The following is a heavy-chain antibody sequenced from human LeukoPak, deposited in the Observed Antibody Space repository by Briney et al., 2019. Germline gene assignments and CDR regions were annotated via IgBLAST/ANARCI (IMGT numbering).Heavy chain of an antibody. D-gene: IGHD3-22*01. V-gene: IGHV4-30-2*01. Sequence: SETLSLTCTVSGGSISSGGYYWSWVRQPPGKGLEWIGYIYHSGSTYYNPSLKSRATISVDRSKNQFSLKLSSVTAADTAVYYCARGGGLYYYDSSGPLQHWGQGTLVTVSS. CDR2: IYHSGST. J-gene: IGHJ1*01. CDR1: GGSISSGGYY. CDR3: ARGGGLYYYDSSGPLQH.